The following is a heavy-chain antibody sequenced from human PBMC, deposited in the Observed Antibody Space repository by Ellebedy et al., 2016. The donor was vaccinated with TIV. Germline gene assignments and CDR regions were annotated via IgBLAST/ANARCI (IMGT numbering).Heavy chain of an antibody. CDR2: IIPILAIS. CDR1: GGTFSSYA. Sequence: AASVKVSCKASGGTFSSYAISWVRQAPGQGLEWMGRIIPILAISNSAQKFQGRVTITADKSTSTAYMELSSLRSEDTAIYYCARTKYVDTAMVIDYWGQGTLVTVSS. V-gene: IGHV1-69*04. CDR3: ARTKYVDTAMVIDY. D-gene: IGHD5-18*01. J-gene: IGHJ4*02.